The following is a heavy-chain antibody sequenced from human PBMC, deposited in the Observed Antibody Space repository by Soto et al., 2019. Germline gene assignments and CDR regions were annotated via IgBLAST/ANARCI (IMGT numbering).Heavy chain of an antibody. D-gene: IGHD6-19*01. CDR1: GGSFSGYS. CDR2: INHGGST. J-gene: IGHJ5*02. V-gene: IGHV4-34*01. CDR3: ARLVAVAGTSDWFDP. Sequence: PSETLSLTCAVYGGSFSGYSWSWIRQPPGGGLEWVGEINHGGSTNYNPSLKSRVTISVDTSKNQFSLKVRSVTAADTAVYYCARLVAVAGTSDWFDPWGQGTLVTVSS.